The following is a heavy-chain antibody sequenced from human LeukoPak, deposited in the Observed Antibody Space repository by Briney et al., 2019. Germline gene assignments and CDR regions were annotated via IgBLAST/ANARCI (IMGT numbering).Heavy chain of an antibody. CDR1: GFTFRNNS. J-gene: IGHJ3*01. CDR3: AKTKFGDCALHAFVV. V-gene: IGHV3-23*01. CDR2: ISGSGATT. Sequence: GGSLRLSCRASGFTFRNNSMSWIRQIPGKGLDWVSAISGSGATTYYADSVRGRFTISRDNFKNTLYLEMDSLRAEDTALYYCAKTKFGDCALHAFVVWGQGTMVTVSS. D-gene: IGHD2-21*02.